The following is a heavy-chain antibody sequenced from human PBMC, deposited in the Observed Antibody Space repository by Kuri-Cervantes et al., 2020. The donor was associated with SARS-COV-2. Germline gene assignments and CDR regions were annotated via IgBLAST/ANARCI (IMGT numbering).Heavy chain of an antibody. CDR1: GGTFSSYA. V-gene: IGHV1-69*13. Sequence: SVKVSCKASGGTFSSYAISWVRQAPGQGLEWMGGIIPIFGTANYAQKFQGRVTITADEPTSTAYMELSSLRSEDTAVYYCARDRPYENTIFGVVPSHDWYFDLWGRGTLVTVSS. J-gene: IGHJ2*01. D-gene: IGHD3-3*01. CDR2: IIPIFGTA. CDR3: ARDRPYENTIFGVVPSHDWYFDL.